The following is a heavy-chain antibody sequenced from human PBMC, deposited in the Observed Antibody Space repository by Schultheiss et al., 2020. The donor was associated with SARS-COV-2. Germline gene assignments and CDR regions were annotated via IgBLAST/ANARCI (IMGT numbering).Heavy chain of an antibody. V-gene: IGHV1-18*01. CDR1: GYTFTNND. CDR2: INPRSGNT. Sequence: ASVKVSCEASGYTFTNNDINWVRQAAGQGLEWMGWINPRSGNTNYAQKLQGRVTMTTDTSTSTAYMELRSLRSDDTAVYYCARGQDSSTVTTYYYYYYGMDVWGQGTTVTVSS. J-gene: IGHJ6*02. CDR3: ARGQDSSTVTTYYYYYYGMDV. D-gene: IGHD4-17*01.